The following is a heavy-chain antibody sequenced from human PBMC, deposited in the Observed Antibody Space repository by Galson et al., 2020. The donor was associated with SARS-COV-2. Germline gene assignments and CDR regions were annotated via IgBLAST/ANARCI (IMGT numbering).Heavy chain of an antibody. CDR2: IWYDGSNK. Sequence: QAGGSLRLSCAASGFTFSSYGMHWVRQAPGKGLEWVAVIWYDGSNKYYADSVKGRFTISRDNSKNTLYLQMNSLRAEDTAVYYCAKDVETRWFGELLSGPHIWGQGTLVTVSS. CDR3: AKDVETRWFGELLSGPHI. J-gene: IGHJ4*02. CDR1: GFTFSSYG. D-gene: IGHD3-10*01. V-gene: IGHV3-33*06.